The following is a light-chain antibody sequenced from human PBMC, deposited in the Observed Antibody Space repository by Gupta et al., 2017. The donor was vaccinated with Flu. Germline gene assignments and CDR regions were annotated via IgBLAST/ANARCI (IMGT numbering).Light chain of an antibody. V-gene: IGKV3-15*01. CDR2: GAS. J-gene: IGKJ1*01. CDR1: QSISSN. Sequence: PPLLSVSTAERATLSCRASQSISSNLAWYQQGPGQAPRLLNYGASTRATGVPARFSGSGSGKDFTLTVSSLQSEDFAVYFCLQYNKFWTFGPGTKVEIK. CDR3: LQYNKFWT.